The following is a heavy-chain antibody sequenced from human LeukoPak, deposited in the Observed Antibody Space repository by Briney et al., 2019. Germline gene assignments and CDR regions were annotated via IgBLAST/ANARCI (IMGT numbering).Heavy chain of an antibody. D-gene: IGHD1-14*01. CDR3: ARDRIRGDY. CDR1: GFTFSSYW. CDR2: INSDGSST. V-gene: IGHV3-74*01. J-gene: IGHJ4*02. Sequence: PGGSLRLSCVASGFTFSSYWMHWVRQAPGKGLVWVSRINSDGSSTSYADSVKGRFAIYRDNAKNTLYLQVNSLGAEDTADYYCARDRIRGDYWGQGTLVTVSS.